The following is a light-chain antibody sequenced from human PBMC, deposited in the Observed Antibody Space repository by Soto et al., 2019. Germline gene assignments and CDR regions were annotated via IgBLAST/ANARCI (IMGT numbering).Light chain of an antibody. J-gene: IGLJ2*01. CDR1: SSDIGGYYY. V-gene: IGLV2-14*01. CDR3: SSYTSSTTLV. Sequence: QSALTQPASVSGSPGQSITISCTGTSSDIGGYYYVSWYQHHPGKAPKLMISEVTNRPSGVSSRFSGSKSGNTASLTISGLQAEDEADYYCSSYTSSTTLVFGGGTQLTVL. CDR2: EVT.